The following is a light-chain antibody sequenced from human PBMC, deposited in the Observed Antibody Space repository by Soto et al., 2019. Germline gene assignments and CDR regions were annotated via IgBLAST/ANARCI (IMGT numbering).Light chain of an antibody. CDR3: ETWDNRLNAVV. J-gene: IGLJ2*01. CDR2: DND. CDR1: NPNIGNNQ. V-gene: IGLV1-51*01. Sequence: QSVLTQPPSVSAAPGQKVTISCSGSNPNIGNNQVSWYQQIPRTAPKLLIYDNDKRPSEIPDRFSGSKSGTSVTLDITGLQTGDEADYYCETWDNRLNAVVFGGGTKLNVL.